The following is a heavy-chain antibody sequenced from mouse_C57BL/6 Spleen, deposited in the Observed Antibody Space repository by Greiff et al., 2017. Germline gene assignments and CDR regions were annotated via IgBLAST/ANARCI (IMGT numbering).Heavy chain of an antibody. V-gene: IGHV1-63*01. CDR3: ARRGGLLYYAMDY. D-gene: IGHD1-1*01. CDR1: GYTFTNYG. Sequence: QVQLQQSGAELVRPGTSVKMSCKASGYTFTNYGIGWAKQRPGHGLEWIGDIYPGGGYTNYNEKFKGQATLTADNAASTAYMQFSSLTSEDSAIYYYARRGGLLYYAMDYWGQGTSVTVSS. CDR2: IYPGGGYT. J-gene: IGHJ4*01.